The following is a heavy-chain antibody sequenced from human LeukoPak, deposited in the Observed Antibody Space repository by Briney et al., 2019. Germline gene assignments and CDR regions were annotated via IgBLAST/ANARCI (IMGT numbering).Heavy chain of an antibody. J-gene: IGHJ4*02. CDR1: GGSINSHSYY. D-gene: IGHD5-24*01. CDR2: VYYDGTS. CDR3: VRHISTNTGYFDS. V-gene: IGHV4-39*01. Sequence: PSETLSLTCTVSGGSINSHSYYWGWIRQPPGKWLEWIGSVYYDGTSYSNPSLKSGVAVFVDTSRDQFSLDLSFVTAADTALYYCVRHISTNTGYFDSCGQGTLVSVSS.